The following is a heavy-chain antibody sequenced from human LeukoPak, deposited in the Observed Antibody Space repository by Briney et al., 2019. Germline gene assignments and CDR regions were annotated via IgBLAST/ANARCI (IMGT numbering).Heavy chain of an antibody. CDR1: GNTFTTYH. V-gene: IGHV1-46*01. J-gene: IGHJ4*02. Sequence: ASVKVSCKASGNTFTTYHMHWVRQAPGQGLEWMGIIDPSGDSTNYAQKFQGRVTMTRDRSTSAFYMDLSSLRSEDTAVYYCARPQACRGSDCFLDYWGQGTLVTVSS. CDR3: ARPQACRGSDCFLDY. D-gene: IGHD2-21*02. CDR2: IDPSGDST.